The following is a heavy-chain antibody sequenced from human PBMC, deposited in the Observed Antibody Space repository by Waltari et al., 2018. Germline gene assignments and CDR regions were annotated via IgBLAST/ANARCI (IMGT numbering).Heavy chain of an antibody. D-gene: IGHD3-3*01. CDR1: GFTFSGFA. CDR2: IVHEGSNK. CDR3: ARGLGDYYNAEGFM. J-gene: IGHJ3*01. V-gene: IGHV3-30*01. Sequence: QVQLVESGGGVVQPGTSLRLPCAASGFTFSGFAMHWVRQAPGKGLEWVGGIVHEGSNKYYSGSVRGRFPISRDNSKSTLYRQINGLVVEDTDVYYWARGLGDYYNAEGFMWGQGTMVAVSS.